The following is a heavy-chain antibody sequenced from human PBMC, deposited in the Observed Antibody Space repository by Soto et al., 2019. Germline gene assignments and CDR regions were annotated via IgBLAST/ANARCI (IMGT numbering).Heavy chain of an antibody. CDR3: ASHSRGIAAAGTYYYYYYMDV. CDR1: GGSISSSSYY. D-gene: IGHD6-13*01. J-gene: IGHJ6*03. CDR2: IYYSGST. V-gene: IGHV4-39*01. Sequence: SEPLSLTCTVSGGSISSSSYYWGWIRQPPGKGLEWIGSIYYSGSTYYNPSLKSRVTISVDTSKNQFSLKLSSVTAADTAVYYCASHSRGIAAAGTYYYYYYMDVWGKGTTVTVSS.